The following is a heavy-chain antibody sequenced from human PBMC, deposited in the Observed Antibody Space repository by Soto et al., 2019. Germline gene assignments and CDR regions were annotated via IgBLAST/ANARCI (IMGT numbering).Heavy chain of an antibody. CDR2: ISRSGSTI. CDR3: ARDGRAARPNYYFDY. D-gene: IGHD6-6*01. Sequence: GGSLRLSCAASGFTFSSYEMNWVRQAPGKGLEWVSYISRSGSTIYYADSVKGRFTISRDNAKNSLYLQMNSLRAEDTAIYYCARDGRAARPNYYFDYWGQGTLVTVSS. V-gene: IGHV3-48*03. J-gene: IGHJ4*02. CDR1: GFTFSSYE.